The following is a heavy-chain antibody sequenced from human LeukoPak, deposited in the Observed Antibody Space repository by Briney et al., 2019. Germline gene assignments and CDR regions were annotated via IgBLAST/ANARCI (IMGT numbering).Heavy chain of an antibody. D-gene: IGHD3-10*01. V-gene: IGHV3-9*01. CDR3: AKDYLDGSGMYSFGAFDI. Sequence: GRSLRLSCAASGFTFDDYAMHWVRQAPGKGLEGVSGISWNSGSIGYADSVKGRFTISRDNAKNSLYLQMNSLRAEDTALYYCAKDYLDGSGMYSFGAFDIWGQGTMATVSS. CDR2: ISWNSGSI. J-gene: IGHJ3*02. CDR1: GFTFDDYA.